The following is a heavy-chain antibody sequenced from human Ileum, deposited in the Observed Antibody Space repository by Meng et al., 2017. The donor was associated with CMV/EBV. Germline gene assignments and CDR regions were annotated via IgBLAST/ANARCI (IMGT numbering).Heavy chain of an antibody. V-gene: IGHV4-30-4*08. D-gene: IGHD3-3*01. Sequence: LRLSCTVSGDSFTNSDYYWSWIGQSPERGLEWIGYISYSGTTYYNPSLTSRLTISVDTSKIQFPLGLTSVTAADTAVYYCARVRVSLLRFLGGYLDHWGHGTQVTVSS. CDR2: ISYSGTT. J-gene: IGHJ4*01. CDR3: ARVRVSLLRFLGGYLDH. CDR1: GDSFTNSDYY.